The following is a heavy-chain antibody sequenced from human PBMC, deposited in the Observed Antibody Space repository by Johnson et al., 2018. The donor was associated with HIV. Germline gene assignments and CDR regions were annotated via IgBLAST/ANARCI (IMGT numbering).Heavy chain of an antibody. CDR3: AKDRYGGSYPDAFDI. D-gene: IGHD1-26*01. Sequence: VQLVESGGALVQPGGSLRLSCEVSGFTISTFWMHWVRQVPGKGLEWVSSISWNSGSIGYADSVKGRFTISRDNAKNSLYLQMNSLRPEDTSVYYCAKDRYGGSYPDAFDIWGQGTMGTVSS. J-gene: IGHJ3*02. CDR2: ISWNSGSI. CDR1: GFTISTFW. V-gene: IGHV3-9*01.